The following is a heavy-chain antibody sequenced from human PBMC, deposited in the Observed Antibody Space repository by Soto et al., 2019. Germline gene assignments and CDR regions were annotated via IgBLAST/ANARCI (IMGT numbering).Heavy chain of an antibody. Sequence: GGSLRLSCAASGFTFSIYAMSWVRQAPGKGLEWVSGISGSGGSTYYADSVKGRFTISRDNSKNTLNLQMNSLRAEDTAVYYCAKFDFWSGYSDYWGQGTLVTVSS. J-gene: IGHJ4*02. V-gene: IGHV3-23*01. CDR2: ISGSGGST. CDR3: AKFDFWSGYSDY. D-gene: IGHD3-3*01. CDR1: GFTFSIYA.